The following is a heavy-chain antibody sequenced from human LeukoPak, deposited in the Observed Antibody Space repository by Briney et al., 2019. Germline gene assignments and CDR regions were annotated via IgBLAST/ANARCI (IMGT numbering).Heavy chain of an antibody. D-gene: IGHD3-3*01. Sequence: ASVKVSCKASGGTFSSYAISWVRQAPGQGLEWMGGIIPIFGTANYAQKFQGRVTITADESTSTAYMELSSLRSEDTDVYYCARDPPHYYDCWSGYYFNWFDPWGQGTLVTVSS. J-gene: IGHJ5*02. CDR3: ARDPPHYYDCWSGYYFNWFDP. V-gene: IGHV1-69*01. CDR2: IIPIFGTA. CDR1: GGTFSSYA.